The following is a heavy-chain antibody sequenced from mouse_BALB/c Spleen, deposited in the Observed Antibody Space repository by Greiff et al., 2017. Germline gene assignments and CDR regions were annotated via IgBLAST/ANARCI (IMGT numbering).Heavy chain of an antibody. D-gene: IGHD1-1*01. CDR3: AREGYYGSSSFAY. J-gene: IGHJ3*01. CDR1: GFSLTSYG. Sequence: QVQLKESGPGLVAPSQSLSITCTVSGFSLTSYGVHWVRQPPGKGLEWLGVIWAGGSTNYNSALMSRLSISKDNSKSQVFLKMNSLQTDDTAMYYCAREGYYGSSSFAYWGQGTLVTVSA. CDR2: IWAGGST. V-gene: IGHV2-9*02.